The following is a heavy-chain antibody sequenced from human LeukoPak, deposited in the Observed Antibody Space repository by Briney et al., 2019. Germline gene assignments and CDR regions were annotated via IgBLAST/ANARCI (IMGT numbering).Heavy chain of an antibody. D-gene: IGHD1-26*01. Sequence: HAGGSLRLSCAASGFTFSANWMHWVRQAPGKGLVWVSRVNSDGSNTIYADSVKGRFTISRDNSKNTLYLQLNSLRAEDTAVYYCARGRIGPDYWGQGTLVTVSS. V-gene: IGHV3-74*01. CDR3: ARGRIGPDY. CDR2: VNSDGSNT. CDR1: GFTFSANW. J-gene: IGHJ4*02.